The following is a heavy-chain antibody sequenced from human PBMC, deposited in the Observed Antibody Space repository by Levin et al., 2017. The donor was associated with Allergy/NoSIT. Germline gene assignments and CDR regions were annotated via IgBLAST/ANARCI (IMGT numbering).Heavy chain of an antibody. V-gene: IGHV3-11*01. J-gene: IGHJ4*02. Sequence: GESLKISCAASGFTFNDYYMSWVRQAPGKGLEWVSYFSSTGGTTYYADSVKGRFTISRDNAKNSLYLQMNSLRAEDTAVYYCARGTSFRDWNFDYFDYWGQGTLVTVSS. CDR1: GFTFNDYY. D-gene: IGHD1-7*01. CDR3: ARGTSFRDWNFDYFDY. CDR2: FSSTGGTT.